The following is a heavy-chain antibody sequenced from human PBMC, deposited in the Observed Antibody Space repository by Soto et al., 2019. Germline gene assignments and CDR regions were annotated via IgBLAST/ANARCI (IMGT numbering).Heavy chain of an antibody. CDR1: CGCISSGAYY. CDR3: ARGTPGCFDP. Sequence: LSLTCTVSCGCISSGAYYWSWIRQHPGKGPEWIGYIFSGEITNYNPSIKSRVTISVDTFQNQFSLKMTSVAAADTAVYFCARGTPGCFDPWGQGTLVTVSS. CDR2: IFSGEIT. D-gene: IGHD3-10*01. J-gene: IGHJ5*02. V-gene: IGHV4-31*03.